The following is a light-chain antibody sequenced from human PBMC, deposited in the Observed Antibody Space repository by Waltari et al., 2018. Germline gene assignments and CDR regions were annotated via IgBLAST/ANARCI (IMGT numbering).Light chain of an antibody. Sequence: QLVLTQSPSASASLGASVKLTCTLNSGHSSNVVAWLQQQPEKGPRYLMKVNSDGSHSKGDEIPDRVSGSSSWAERYLTISSVQSEDEADYYCQTGGHGTWVFGGGTKLTVL. CDR2: VNSDGSH. J-gene: IGLJ3*02. CDR3: QTGGHGTWV. CDR1: SGHSSNV. V-gene: IGLV4-69*01.